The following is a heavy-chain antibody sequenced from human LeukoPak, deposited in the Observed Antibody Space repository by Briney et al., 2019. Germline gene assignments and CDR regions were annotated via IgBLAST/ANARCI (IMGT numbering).Heavy chain of an antibody. V-gene: IGHV3-21*01. Sequence: GGSLRLSCAASGFTFSSYSMNWVRQAPGKGLEWVSSISSSSSYIYYADSVKGRFTISRDNAKNSLYLQMNSLRAEDTAVYYCARGRGGSPLLVDMDVWGKGTTVTVSS. J-gene: IGHJ6*03. CDR3: ARGRGGSPLLVDMDV. D-gene: IGHD2-8*02. CDR2: ISSSSSYI. CDR1: GFTFSSYS.